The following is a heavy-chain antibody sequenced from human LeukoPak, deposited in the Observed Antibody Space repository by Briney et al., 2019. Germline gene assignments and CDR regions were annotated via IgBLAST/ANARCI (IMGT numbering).Heavy chain of an antibody. D-gene: IGHD3-22*01. CDR1: GGSISSSSYY. V-gene: IGHV4-39*01. Sequence: PSETLSLTCTVSGGSISSSSYYWGWIRQPPGKGLEWIGSIYYSGSTYYNPSLKSRVTISVDTSKNQFSLKLSSVTAADTAVYYCARVRGGWLFDYWGQGTLVTVSS. CDR3: ARVRGGWLFDY. CDR2: IYYSGST. J-gene: IGHJ4*02.